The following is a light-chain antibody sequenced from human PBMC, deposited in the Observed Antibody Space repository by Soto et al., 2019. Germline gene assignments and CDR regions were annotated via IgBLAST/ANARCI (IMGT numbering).Light chain of an antibody. CDR3: ETWDSRTWV. CDR1: SGHSHYT. CDR2: LEGSGNY. Sequence: QPVLTQSSSASASLGSSVKLTCTVSSGHSHYTIAWHQQQPGKAPRYLMKLEGSGNYNKGSGVPDRFSGSSSGADRYLTISNLQSEDEADYYCETWDSRTWVFGGGTTLTVL. V-gene: IGLV4-60*03. J-gene: IGLJ3*02.